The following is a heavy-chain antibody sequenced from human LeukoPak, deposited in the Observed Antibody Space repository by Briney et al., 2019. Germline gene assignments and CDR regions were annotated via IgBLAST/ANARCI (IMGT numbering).Heavy chain of an antibody. CDR2: IHYSGDT. V-gene: IGHV4-59*01. D-gene: IGHD1/OR15-1a*01. J-gene: IGHJ4*02. CDR3: ARDLELEQNRWNYLES. Sequence: PSETLSLTCAVSGGSTRSFTSGCIRQPPGKGLEWIGSIHYSGDTKYNPFLKSRVSLSVDTSKQQSSLRLSSVTAADTAVCYCARDLELEQNRWNYLESWGQGTLLTVSS. CDR1: GGSTRSFT.